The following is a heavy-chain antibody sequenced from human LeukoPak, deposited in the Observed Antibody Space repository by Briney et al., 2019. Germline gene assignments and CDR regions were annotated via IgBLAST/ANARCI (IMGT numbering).Heavy chain of an antibody. CDR2: INPNSGGT. D-gene: IGHD2-2*01. Sequence: ASVKVSCKASGYTFTGYYMHWVRQAPGQGLEWMGWINPNSGGTNYAQKFQGWVTMTRDTSISTAYMELSSLRSEDTAVYYCARDHCSSTSCYSPYDYWGQGTLVTVSS. V-gene: IGHV1-2*04. CDR3: ARDHCSSTSCYSPYDY. CDR1: GYTFTGYY. J-gene: IGHJ4*02.